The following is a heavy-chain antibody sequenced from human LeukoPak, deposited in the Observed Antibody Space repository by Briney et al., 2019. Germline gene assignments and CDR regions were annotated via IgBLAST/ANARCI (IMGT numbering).Heavy chain of an antibody. J-gene: IGHJ4*02. D-gene: IGHD2-15*01. CDR1: GGSISSYY. CDR2: INHSGST. Sequence: SETLSLTCTVSGGSISSYYWSWIRQPPGKGLEWIGEINHSGSTNYNPSLKSRVTISVDTSKNQFSLKLSSVTAADTAVYYCARGRDIVVVVAATPAWNYFDYWGQGTLVTVSS. CDR3: ARGRDIVVVVAATPAWNYFDY. V-gene: IGHV4-34*01.